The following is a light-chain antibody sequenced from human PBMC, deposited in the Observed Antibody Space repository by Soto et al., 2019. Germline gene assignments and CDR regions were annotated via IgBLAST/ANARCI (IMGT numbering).Light chain of an antibody. V-gene: IGLV2-14*01. CDR2: EVS. J-gene: IGLJ2*01. CDR1: SSDVGGYNY. CDR3: SSYTSSSTLS. Sequence: QSALTQPASVSGSPGQSITISCTGTSSDVGGYNYVSWYQQHPGKAPKLMIYEVSNRPSGVSNRFSGSKSGNTASLTISRLQAEDEADYYCSSYTSSSTLSFGGGTKLTVL.